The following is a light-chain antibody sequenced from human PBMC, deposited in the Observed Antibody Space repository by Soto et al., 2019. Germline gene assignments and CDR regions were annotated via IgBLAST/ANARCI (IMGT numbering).Light chain of an antibody. Sequence: DIQMTQSPSTLSASVGDRVTITCRASQNINMWLAWYQQKPGKAPKLLIYDASSLQSGVPSRFGGIGSGTDFTLTITSLLPDDCATYYCQHYSLYSPWTFGQGTKVEI. J-gene: IGKJ1*01. CDR2: DAS. CDR1: QNINMW. V-gene: IGKV1-5*01. CDR3: QHYSLYSPWT.